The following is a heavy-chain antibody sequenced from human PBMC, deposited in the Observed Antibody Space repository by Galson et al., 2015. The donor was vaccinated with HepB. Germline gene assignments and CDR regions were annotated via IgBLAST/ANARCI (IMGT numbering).Heavy chain of an antibody. CDR3: TTAVTWIQLWLQPVDY. D-gene: IGHD5-18*01. V-gene: IGHV3-15*07. CDR1: GFTFSNAW. J-gene: IGHJ4*02. Sequence: SLRLSCAASGFTFSNAWMNWVRQAPGKGLEWVGRIKSKTDGGTTDYAAPVKGRFTISRDDSKNTLYLQMNSLKTEDTAVYYCTTAVTWIQLWLQPVDYWGQGTLVTVSS. CDR2: IKSKTDGGTT.